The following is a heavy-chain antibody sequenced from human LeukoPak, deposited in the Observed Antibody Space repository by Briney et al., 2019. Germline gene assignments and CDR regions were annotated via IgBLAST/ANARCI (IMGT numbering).Heavy chain of an antibody. CDR3: ARGGGSYPGSY. CDR2: ISYDGSNK. J-gene: IGHJ4*02. CDR1: GFTFSSYA. D-gene: IGHD1-26*01. Sequence: GGSLRLSCAASGFTFSSYAMHWVRQAPGKGLEWVAVISYDGSNKYYADSVKGRFTISRDNSKNTLYLQMNSLRAEDTAVYYCARGGGSYPGSYWGQGTLVTVSS. V-gene: IGHV3-30*04.